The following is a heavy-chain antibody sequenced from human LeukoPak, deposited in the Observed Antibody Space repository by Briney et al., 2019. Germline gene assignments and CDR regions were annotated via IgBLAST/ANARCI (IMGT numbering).Heavy chain of an antibody. CDR1: GGTFSSYA. Sequence: ASVKASCKASGGTFSSYAISWVRQAPGQGLEWMGGIIPIFGTANYAQKFQGRVTITTDESTSTAYMELSSLRSEDTAVYYCARAGYSSSPEDYWGQGTLVTVSS. V-gene: IGHV1-69*05. D-gene: IGHD6-13*01. CDR2: IIPIFGTA. CDR3: ARAGYSSSPEDY. J-gene: IGHJ4*02.